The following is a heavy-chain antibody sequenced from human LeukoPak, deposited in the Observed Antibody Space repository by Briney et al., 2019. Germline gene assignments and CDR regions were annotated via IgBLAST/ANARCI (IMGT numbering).Heavy chain of an antibody. CDR3: ARVPGSGDAFDI. D-gene: IGHD1-14*01. V-gene: IGHV4-59*01. CDR1: GGSISSYY. CDR2: IYYSGST. J-gene: IGHJ3*02. Sequence: PSETLSLTCTVSGGSISSYYWSWIRQPPGKGLEGIGYIYYSGSTNYNPSLKSRVTISVDTSKNQFSLKLSSVTAADPAVYYCARVPGSGDAFDIWAQGTMVTVSS.